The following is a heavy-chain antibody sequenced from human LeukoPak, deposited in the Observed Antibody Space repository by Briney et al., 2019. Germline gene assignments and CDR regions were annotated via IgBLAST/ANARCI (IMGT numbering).Heavy chain of an antibody. D-gene: IGHD3-22*01. CDR1: GFTFSSYG. CDR3: AKDAGSYYDSSGYYFWFDP. Sequence: GGSLRLSCAASGFTFSSYGMHWVRQAPGKGLEWVAFIRYDGSNKYYADSVKGRFTISRDNSKNTLYLQMNSLRAEDTAVYYCAKDAGSYYDSSGYYFWFDPWGRGTLVTVSS. J-gene: IGHJ5*02. CDR2: IRYDGSNK. V-gene: IGHV3-30*02.